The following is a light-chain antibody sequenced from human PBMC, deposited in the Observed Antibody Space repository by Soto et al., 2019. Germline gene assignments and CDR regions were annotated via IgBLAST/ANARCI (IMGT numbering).Light chain of an antibody. CDR1: QSVSSY. CDR2: DAS. V-gene: IGKV3-11*01. CDR3: QQYNNWTPYT. Sequence: EIVLTQSPATLSLSPGERATLSCRASQSVSSYLAWYQQKPGQAPRLLIYDASNRATGIPARFSGTGSGTEFTLTISSLQSEDFAIYYCQQYNNWTPYTFGQGTKVDIK. J-gene: IGKJ2*01.